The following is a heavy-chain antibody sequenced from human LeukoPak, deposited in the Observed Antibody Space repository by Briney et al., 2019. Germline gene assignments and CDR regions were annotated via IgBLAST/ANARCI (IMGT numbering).Heavy chain of an antibody. CDR3: TRSLRTEYSSSGRTGYYYYYMDV. CDR2: IRSKANSYAT. D-gene: IGHD6-6*01. Sequence: PGGSLRLSCAASGFTFSGSAMHWVRQASGKGLEWVGRIRSKANSYATAYAASVKGRFTISRDDSKNTAYLQMNSLKTEDTAVYYCTRSLRTEYSSSGRTGYYYYYMDVWGKGTTVTVSS. CDR1: GFTFSGSA. V-gene: IGHV3-73*01. J-gene: IGHJ6*03.